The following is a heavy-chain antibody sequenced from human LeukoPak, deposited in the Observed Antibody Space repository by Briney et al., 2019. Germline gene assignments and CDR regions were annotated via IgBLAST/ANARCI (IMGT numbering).Heavy chain of an antibody. J-gene: IGHJ5*02. CDR3: ARVYCSSTSCSTANWFDP. CDR2: IIPIFGTT. D-gene: IGHD2-2*01. V-gene: IGHV1-69*06. Sequence: SVKVSCKASGGTFSSYAISWVRQAPGQGLEWMGGIIPIFGTTNYAQKFQGRITITADKPTSTAYMELSSLRSEDTAVYYCARVYCSSTSCSTANWFDPRGQGTLVTVSS. CDR1: GGTFSSYA.